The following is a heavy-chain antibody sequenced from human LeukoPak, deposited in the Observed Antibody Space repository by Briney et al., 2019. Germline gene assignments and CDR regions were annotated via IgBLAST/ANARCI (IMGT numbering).Heavy chain of an antibody. D-gene: IGHD2-2*01. J-gene: IGHJ4*02. Sequence: ASVKVSCKASGYTFTSYGISWVRQAPGQGLEWMGWISAHNGNTNYAQKLQGRVTMTTDTSTSTAYMELRSLRSDDTAVYYCARDRSWYCSSTSCYDHMDYWGQGTLVTVSS. CDR1: GYTFTSYG. V-gene: IGHV1-18*01. CDR3: ARDRSWYCSSTSCYDHMDY. CDR2: ISAHNGNT.